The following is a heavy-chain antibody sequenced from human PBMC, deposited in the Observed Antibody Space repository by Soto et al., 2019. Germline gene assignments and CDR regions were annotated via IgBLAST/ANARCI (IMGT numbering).Heavy chain of an antibody. CDR2: ISPILGIA. CDR1: GGTFSSYT. V-gene: IGHV1-69*08. D-gene: IGHD2-15*01. Sequence: QVQLVQSGAEVKKPGSSVKVSCKASGGTFSSYTISWVRQAPGQGLEWMGRISPILGIADYAQKLQGRVTITADKSTSTAYRELNSLRAEDTAVYYCAREQVILGTYGMDVWGQETTVTVSS. J-gene: IGHJ6*02. CDR3: AREQVILGTYGMDV.